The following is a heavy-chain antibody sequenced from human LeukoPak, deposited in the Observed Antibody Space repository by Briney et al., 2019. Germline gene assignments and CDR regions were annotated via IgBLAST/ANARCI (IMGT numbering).Heavy chain of an antibody. Sequence: SQTLSLTCTVSGGSISSGGYYWSWIRQHPGKGLEWIGYIYYSGSTCYNPSLKSRVTISVDTSKNQFSLKLSSVTAADTAVYYCARVLRFLEESSYMDVWGKGTTVTVSS. J-gene: IGHJ6*03. D-gene: IGHD3-3*01. CDR1: GGSISSGGYY. CDR3: ARVLRFLEESSYMDV. V-gene: IGHV4-31*03. CDR2: IYYSGST.